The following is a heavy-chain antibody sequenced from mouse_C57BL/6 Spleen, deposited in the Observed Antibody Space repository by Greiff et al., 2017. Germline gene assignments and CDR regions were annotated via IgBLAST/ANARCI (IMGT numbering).Heavy chain of an antibody. V-gene: IGHV1-52*01. CDR3: ARGGEIYYVYDGY. CDR2: IDPSDSET. CDR1: GYTFTSYW. J-gene: IGHJ2*01. Sequence: QVHVKQPGAELVRPGSSVKLSCKASGYTFTSYWMHWVKQRPIQGLEWIGNIDPSDSETHYNQKFKDKATLTVDKSSSTAYMQLSSLTSEDSAVYYCARGGEIYYVYDGYWGQGTTLTVSS. D-gene: IGHD2-2*01.